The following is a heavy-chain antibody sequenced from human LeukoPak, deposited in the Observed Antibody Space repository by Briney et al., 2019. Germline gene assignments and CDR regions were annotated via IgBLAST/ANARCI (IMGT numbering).Heavy chain of an antibody. D-gene: IGHD3-10*01. J-gene: IGHJ4*02. CDR1: GGSISSSSYY. CDR3: ARQKGITMVRGRTYYFDY. V-gene: IGHV4-39*01. CDR2: IYYSGST. Sequence: SETLSLTRTVSGGSISSSSYYWGWIRQPPGKGLEWIGSIYYSGSTYYNPSLKSRVTISVDTSKNQFSLKLSSVTAADTAVYYCARQKGITMVRGRTYYFDYWGQGTLVTVSS.